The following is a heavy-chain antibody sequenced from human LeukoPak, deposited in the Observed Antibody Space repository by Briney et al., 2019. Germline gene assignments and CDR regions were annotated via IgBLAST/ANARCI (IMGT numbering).Heavy chain of an antibody. D-gene: IGHD2-15*01. CDR3: ARGAYCSGASCYSGH. J-gene: IGHJ4*02. CDR2: ITSSTTYI. V-gene: IGHV3-21*01. CDR1: GFTFSSNA. Sequence: GGSLRLSCAASGFTFSSNAMAWVRQAPGKGLEWVSSITSSTTYIYYADSVKGRFTISRDNAKNSLYLQMNSLRAEDTAMYYCARGAYCSGASCYSGHWGQGTPVTVSS.